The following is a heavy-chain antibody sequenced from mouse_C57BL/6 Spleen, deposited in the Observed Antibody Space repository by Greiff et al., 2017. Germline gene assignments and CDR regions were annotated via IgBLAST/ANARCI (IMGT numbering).Heavy chain of an antibody. V-gene: IGHV5-17*01. CDR1: GFTFSDYG. J-gene: IGHJ1*03. CDR3: ARVDWGGWYFDV. CDR2: ISSGSSTI. Sequence: VQLKESGGGLVKPGGSLKLSCAASGFTFSDYGMHWVRQAPEKGLEWVAYISSGSSTIYYADTVKGRFTISRDNAKNTLFLQMTILRSEDTAMYFCARVDWGGWYFDVWGTGTTVTVSS. D-gene: IGHD2-4*01.